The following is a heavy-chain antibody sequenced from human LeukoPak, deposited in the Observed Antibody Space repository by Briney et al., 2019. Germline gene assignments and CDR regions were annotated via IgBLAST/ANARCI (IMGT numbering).Heavy chain of an antibody. J-gene: IGHJ4*02. CDR3: APTSGWLQPFDY. V-gene: IGHV3-21*01. D-gene: IGHD5-18*01. CDR2: ISSSSSYI. CDR1: GFTFSSYS. Sequence: PGGSLRLSCAASGFTFSSYSMNWVRQAPGKGLEWVSSISSSSSYIYYADSVKGRFTISRDNAKNSLYLQMNSLRAEDTAAYYCAPTSGWLQPFDYWGQGTLVTVSS.